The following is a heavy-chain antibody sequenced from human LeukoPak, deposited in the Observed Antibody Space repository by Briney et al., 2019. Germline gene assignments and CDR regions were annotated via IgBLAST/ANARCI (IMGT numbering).Heavy chain of an antibody. CDR2: ISSTSRSSYI. CDR3: ARGAAVVAASDNWFDP. Sequence: PGGSLRLSCAASGFSFSSYSMNWVRQAPGKGLEWVSSISSTSRSSYIFYAESVKGRFTISRDNAKNSLYLQMNSLRAEDTAVYYCARGAAVVAASDNWFDPWGQGTLVTVSS. D-gene: IGHD2-15*01. J-gene: IGHJ5*02. CDR1: GFSFSSYS. V-gene: IGHV3-21*01.